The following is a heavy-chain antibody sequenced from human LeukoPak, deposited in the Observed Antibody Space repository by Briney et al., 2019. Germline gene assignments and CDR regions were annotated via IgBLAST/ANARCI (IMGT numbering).Heavy chain of an antibody. V-gene: IGHV4-59*01. CDR3: ARNAEGDLAPWFDP. Sequence: SETLSLTSTVSGGSISSFYWSWIRQPPGKGLEWIGCIYHSGYTNYNPSLKSRGTISLDTSKKQFSLKLTSVTAADTAVYYCARNAEGDLAPWFDPWGQGTLVTVSS. CDR2: IYHSGYT. CDR1: GGSISSFY. J-gene: IGHJ5*02.